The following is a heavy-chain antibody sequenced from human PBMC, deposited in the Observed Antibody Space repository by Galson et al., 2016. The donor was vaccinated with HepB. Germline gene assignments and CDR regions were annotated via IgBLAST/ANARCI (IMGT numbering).Heavy chain of an antibody. CDR2: ISIRSTYI. D-gene: IGHD2-2*01. V-gene: IGHV3-21*04. CDR3: AKVTACSSRSCGYYFDS. Sequence: SLRLSCAASGFALSNYSMHWVPQAPGKGLEWVSSISIRSTYIYYTDSVSGRFTISRDNANNTLYLQLNSLRAEDTAVYYCAKVTACSSRSCGYYFDSWGQGVLVTVSS. CDR1: GFALSNYS. J-gene: IGHJ4*02.